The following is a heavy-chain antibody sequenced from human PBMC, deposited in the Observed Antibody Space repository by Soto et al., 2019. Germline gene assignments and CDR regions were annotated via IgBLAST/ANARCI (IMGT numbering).Heavy chain of an antibody. CDR1: GFTFSSYS. Sequence: PGGSLRLSCAASGFTFSSYSMNWVRQAPGKGLEWVSYISSSSSTIYYADSVKGRFTISRDNAKNSLYLQMNSLRDEDTAVYYCARDVARAYFVLMVYATGYYYGMDVWGQGTTVTVSS. J-gene: IGHJ6*02. V-gene: IGHV3-48*02. D-gene: IGHD2-8*01. CDR2: ISSSSSTI. CDR3: ARDVARAYFVLMVYATGYYYGMDV.